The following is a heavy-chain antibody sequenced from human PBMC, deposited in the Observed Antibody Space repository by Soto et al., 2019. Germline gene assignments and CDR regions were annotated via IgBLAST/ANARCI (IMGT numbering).Heavy chain of an antibody. Sequence: QSGGSLRLSCAASGFTFSSYGMHWVRQAPGKGLEWVAVISYDGSNKYYADSVKGRFTISRDNSKNTLYLQMNSLRAEDTAVYYCAKEEGYSYGYYYYGMDVWGQGTTVTVSS. CDR1: GFTFSSYG. CDR2: ISYDGSNK. CDR3: AKEEGYSYGYYYYGMDV. J-gene: IGHJ6*02. V-gene: IGHV3-30*18. D-gene: IGHD5-18*01.